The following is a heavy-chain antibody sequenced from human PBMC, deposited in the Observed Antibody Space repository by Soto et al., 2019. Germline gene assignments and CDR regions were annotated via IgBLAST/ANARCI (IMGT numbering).Heavy chain of an antibody. V-gene: IGHV1-69*13. CDR1: GGGFSSYA. CDR3: ARDRRSGGTSPFDY. J-gene: IGHJ4*02. CDR2: IIPIFGTA. D-gene: IGHD2-15*01. Sequence: SVKLSCKDSGGGFSSYAISWVRQAPGQGLEWMGGIIPIFGTANYAQKFQGRVTITADESTSTAYMELSSLRSEDTAVYYCARDRRSGGTSPFDYWGRGTLVTVSS.